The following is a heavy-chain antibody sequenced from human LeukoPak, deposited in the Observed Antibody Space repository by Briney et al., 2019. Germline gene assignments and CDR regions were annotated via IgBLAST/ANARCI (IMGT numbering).Heavy chain of an antibody. D-gene: IGHD2-15*01. CDR3: ARDSPISCSGGSCQNWFDP. CDR1: GFTFSSYA. CDR2: ISYDGSNK. Sequence: ERSLRLSCAASGFTFSSYAMDWVRQAPGKGLEWVAVISYDGSNKYYADSVKGRFTISRDNSKNTLYLQMNSLRAEDTAVYYCARDSPISCSGGSCQNWFDPWGQGTLVTVSS. V-gene: IGHV3-30-3*01. J-gene: IGHJ5*02.